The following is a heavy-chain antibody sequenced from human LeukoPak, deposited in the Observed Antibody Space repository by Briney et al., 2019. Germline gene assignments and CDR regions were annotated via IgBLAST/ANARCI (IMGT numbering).Heavy chain of an antibody. V-gene: IGHV4-59*01. CDR3: ARAAHGYDLWSGYLD. CDR2: IYYSGST. J-gene: IGHJ4*02. Sequence: SETLSLTCTVSGGSISRYYWSWIRQPPGKGLEWIGYIYYSGSTNYNPSLKSRVTISVDTTKNQFSLKLSSVTAADTAVYYCARAAHGYDLWSGYLDWGQGTLVTVSS. CDR1: GGSISRYY. D-gene: IGHD3-3*01.